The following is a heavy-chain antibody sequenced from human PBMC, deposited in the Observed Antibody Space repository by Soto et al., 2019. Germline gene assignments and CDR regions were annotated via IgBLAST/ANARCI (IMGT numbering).Heavy chain of an antibody. J-gene: IGHJ3*02. Sequence: QVQLQESGPGLVKPSGTLSLTCAVSSGSISSSNWWSWVRQPPGKGLEWIGEIYHSGSTNYNPSLKRRVTISVDKSKNQFSLKLSSVTAADTAVYYCARGGYSSGWYYWGAFDIWGQGTMVTVSS. CDR1: SGSISSSNW. CDR2: IYHSGST. CDR3: ARGGYSSGWYYWGAFDI. D-gene: IGHD6-19*01. V-gene: IGHV4-4*02.